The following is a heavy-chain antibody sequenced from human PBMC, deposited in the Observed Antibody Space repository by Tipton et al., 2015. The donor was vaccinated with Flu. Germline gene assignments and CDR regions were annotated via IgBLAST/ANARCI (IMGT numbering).Heavy chain of an antibody. Sequence: TLSLTCTVSGGSISSGSYYWSWIRQPAGKGLEWIGRIYTGGSTNYNPSLKSRVTISVDTSKNQFSLKLSSVTAADTAVYYCARDRITMVRGVPHDAFDIWGQGTMVTVSS. CDR1: GGSISSGSYY. V-gene: IGHV4-61*02. J-gene: IGHJ3*02. CDR3: ARDRITMVRGVPHDAFDI. CDR2: IYTGGST. D-gene: IGHD3-10*01.